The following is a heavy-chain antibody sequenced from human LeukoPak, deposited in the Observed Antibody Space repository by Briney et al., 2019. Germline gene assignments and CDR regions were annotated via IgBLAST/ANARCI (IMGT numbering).Heavy chain of an antibody. CDR3: ATDQVLVVLGVIVKDAFDI. D-gene: IGHD3-10*01. CDR2: FDPEDGET. J-gene: IGHJ3*02. V-gene: IGHV1-24*01. Sequence: GASVKVSCKVSGYTLTELSMHWVRQAPGKGLEWMGGFDPEDGETIYAQKFQGRVTMTEDTSTDTAYMELSSLRSEDTAVYYCATDQVLVVLGVIVKDAFDIWGQGTMVTVSS. CDR1: GYTLTELS.